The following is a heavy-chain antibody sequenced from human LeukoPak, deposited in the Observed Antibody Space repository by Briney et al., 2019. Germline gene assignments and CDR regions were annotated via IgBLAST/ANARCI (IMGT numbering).Heavy chain of an antibody. CDR3: ARGLKYYYDSSGYYYIYAFDI. V-gene: IGHV4-34*01. J-gene: IGHJ3*02. D-gene: IGHD3-22*01. Sequence: SETLSLTCAVYGGSFSGYYWSWIRQPPGEGLEWIGEINHSGSTNYNPSLKSRVTISVDTSKNQFSLKLSSVTAADTAVYYCARGLKYYYDSSGYYYIYAFDIWGQGTMVTVSS. CDR2: INHSGST. CDR1: GGSFSGYY.